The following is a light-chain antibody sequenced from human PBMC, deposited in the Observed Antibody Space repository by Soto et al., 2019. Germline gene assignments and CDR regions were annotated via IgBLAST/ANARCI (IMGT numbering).Light chain of an antibody. Sequence: QSVLTQPPSTSGSPGQSVTISCTGTSSDISDYDFVSWYQQHPGKAPKLIIYEVTKRPSGVPDRFSGSKSGNTASLTVSVLQAEDEAVYHCSSFAGSNNLMFGGGTKLTVL. CDR2: EVT. V-gene: IGLV2-8*01. CDR3: SSFAGSNNLM. J-gene: IGLJ3*02. CDR1: SSDISDYDF.